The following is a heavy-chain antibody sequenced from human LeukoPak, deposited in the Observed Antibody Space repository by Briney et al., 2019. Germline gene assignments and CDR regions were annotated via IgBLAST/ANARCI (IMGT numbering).Heavy chain of an antibody. CDR1: GFTFSSYT. J-gene: IGHJ6*02. CDR2: IWYDGSNK. CDR3: ARDTPGSYYYYGMDV. D-gene: IGHD3-10*01. Sequence: PGGSLRLSCVASGFTFSSYTMNWVRQVPGKGLEWVAVIWYDGSNKYYADSVKGRFTISRDNSKNTLYLQMNSLRAEDTAVYYCARDTPGSYYYYGMDVWGQGTTVTVSS. V-gene: IGHV3-33*08.